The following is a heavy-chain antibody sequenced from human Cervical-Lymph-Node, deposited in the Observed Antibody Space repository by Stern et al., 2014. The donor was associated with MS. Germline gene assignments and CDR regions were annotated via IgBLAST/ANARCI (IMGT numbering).Heavy chain of an antibody. CDR3: AKSTVTSXXDY. D-gene: IGHD4-17*01. J-gene: IGHJ4*02. V-gene: IGHV3-23*01. Sequence: VQSGGALGLSCAASGFTFSSYAMSWVRQAPGKGLAWVSAISGSGGSTYYADSVKCRFTISRDNSKNTMYLQMNSLRAEDTAVYYCAKSTVTSXXDYWGQGTLVTVSS. CDR1: GFTFSSYA. CDR2: ISGSGGST.